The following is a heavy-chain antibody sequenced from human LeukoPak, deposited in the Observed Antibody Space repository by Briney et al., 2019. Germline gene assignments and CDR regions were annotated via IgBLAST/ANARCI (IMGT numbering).Heavy chain of an antibody. CDR2: IYYSGGT. J-gene: IGHJ4*02. Sequence: PSETLSLTCTVSGDSISTDDYYWGWIRQPPGQGLEWIGSIYYSGGTYYYPSLKSRVTISIDTSKNQFSLNLTSVTAADTAVYYCAREYRHGDQRFDSWGQGTLVTVSS. CDR1: GDSISTDDYY. CDR3: AREYRHGDQRFDS. D-gene: IGHD4-17*01. V-gene: IGHV4-39*07.